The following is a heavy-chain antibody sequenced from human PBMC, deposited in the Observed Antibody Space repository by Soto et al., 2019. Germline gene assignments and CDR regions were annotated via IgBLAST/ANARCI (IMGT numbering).Heavy chain of an antibody. Sequence: VASVKVSCKASGYIFTGYYMHWVRQAPGQGLEWMGWINPNSGDTNYTQKFQGWVTMTRDTSTSTVYMELSSLRSEDTAVYYCARDYTVTAPYYYYYYGMDVWGQGTTVTVSS. D-gene: IGHD4-17*01. CDR3: ARDYTVTAPYYYYYYGMDV. CDR2: INPNSGDT. J-gene: IGHJ6*02. V-gene: IGHV1-2*04. CDR1: GYIFTGYY.